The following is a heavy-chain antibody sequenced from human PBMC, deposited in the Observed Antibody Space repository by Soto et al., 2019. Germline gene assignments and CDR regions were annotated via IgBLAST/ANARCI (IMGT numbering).Heavy chain of an antibody. V-gene: IGHV4-4*02. CDR1: GGSISSSNW. CDR3: AGGGAAYDWFDP. Sequence: PSETLSLTCAVSGGSISSSNWWSWVRQPPGKGLEWIGEIYHSGSTNYNPSLKSRVTISVDTSKNQFSLKLSSVTAADTAVYYCAGGGAAYDWFDPWGQGTLVTVSS. CDR2: IYHSGST. D-gene: IGHD2-15*01. J-gene: IGHJ5*02.